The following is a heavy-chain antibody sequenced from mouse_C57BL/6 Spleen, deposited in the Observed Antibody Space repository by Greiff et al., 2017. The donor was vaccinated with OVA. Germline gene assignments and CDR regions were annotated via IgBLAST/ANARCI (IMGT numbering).Heavy chain of an antibody. CDR2: INPSTGGT. CDR3: ARLADGYYFDY. J-gene: IGHJ2*01. V-gene: IGHV1-42*01. D-gene: IGHD2-3*01. CDR1: GYSFTGYY. Sequence: VQLQQSGPELVKPGASVKISCKASGYSFTGYYMNWVKQSPEKSLEWIGEINPSTGGTTYNQKFKATATLTVDKSSSTAYMQLKSLTSEDSAVYYCARLADGYYFDYWGQGTTLTVSS.